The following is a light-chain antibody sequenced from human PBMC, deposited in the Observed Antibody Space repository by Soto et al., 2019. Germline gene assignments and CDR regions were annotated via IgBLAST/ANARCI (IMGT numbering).Light chain of an antibody. CDR1: NSDVGGYNY. V-gene: IGLV2-14*01. Sequence: QSALTQPASVSGSPGQSITIPCTGTNSDVGGYNYVSWFQQHPGKAPKLMIYEVTNRPSGVSNRFSGSKSGSTASLTISGLQAEDEADYYCSSYTSSNTLVFGTGTKVTVL. CDR3: SSYTSSNTLV. J-gene: IGLJ1*01. CDR2: EVT.